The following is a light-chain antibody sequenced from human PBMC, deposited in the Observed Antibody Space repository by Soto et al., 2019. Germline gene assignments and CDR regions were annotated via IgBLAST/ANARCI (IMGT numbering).Light chain of an antibody. CDR2: AAS. J-gene: IGKJ3*01. CDR3: QQSYNTPLT. V-gene: IGKV1-39*01. CDR1: QSISSY. Sequence: DIQMTQSPSSLSASVGDRVTITCRASQSISSYLNWYQQKPGKAPKLLIYAASSLQSGVPSRFSGIGSGTAFTLTITGLQAEDFATYYCQQSYNTPLTFGPGTKVD.